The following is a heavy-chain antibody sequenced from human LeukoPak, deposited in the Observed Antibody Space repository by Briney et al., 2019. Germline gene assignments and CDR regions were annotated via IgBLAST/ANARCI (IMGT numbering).Heavy chain of an antibody. CDR2: IYTSGST. Sequence: PSETLSLTCTVSGGSITDYYWSWIRQPAGKGLEWIGRIYTSGSTNYNPSLKSRVTMSVDKSKNQFSLKLRSVTAAATAVYFCARDSCRSASCYNNWFDPWGQGTLVTVSS. CDR1: GGSITDYY. J-gene: IGHJ5*02. D-gene: IGHD2-2*01. CDR3: ARDSCRSASCYNNWFDP. V-gene: IGHV4-4*07.